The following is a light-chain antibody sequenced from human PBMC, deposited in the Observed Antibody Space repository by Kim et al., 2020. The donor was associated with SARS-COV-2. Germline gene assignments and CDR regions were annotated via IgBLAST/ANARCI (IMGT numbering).Light chain of an antibody. V-gene: IGKV1-17*01. CDR3: LQHNTYPIT. J-gene: IGKJ5*01. Sequence: ASIGDRVTLTCRASQDILNDLGWYQQNPERAPKPLIYGAYSLQNGVPSSFSGSGSGTEFTLTIISVQPEDFATYFCLQHNTYPITFGQETRLEIK. CDR2: GAY. CDR1: QDILND.